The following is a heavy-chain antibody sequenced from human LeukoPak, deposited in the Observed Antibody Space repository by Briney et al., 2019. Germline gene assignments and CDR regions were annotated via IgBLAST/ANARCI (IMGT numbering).Heavy chain of an antibody. V-gene: IGHV3-43*01. J-gene: IGHJ4*02. CDR1: GFTFAHYM. CDR2: ITWDGSTT. D-gene: IGHD3-22*01. CDR3: AKDYGNYRGFDY. Sequence: GGSLRLSCAASGFTFAHYMMHWVRQAPGKGLEGVSHITWDGSTTYYADSVKGRFTISRDNSKNSLYLQMNSLRSEDTALNYCAKDYGNYRGFDYWGQGTLVTVSS.